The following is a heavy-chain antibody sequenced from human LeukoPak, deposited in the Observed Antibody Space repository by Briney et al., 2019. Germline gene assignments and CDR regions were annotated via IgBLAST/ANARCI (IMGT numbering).Heavy chain of an antibody. V-gene: IGHV3-7*01. J-gene: IGHJ4*02. Sequence: GGSLRLSCAASGFTFSNYWMSWVRQAPGKGLECVANIKQDGSEKYYVDSVKGRFTISRDNAKSSLYLQMNSLRAEDTAVYYCARDPGIMFFDYWGQGTLVTVSS. CDR3: ARDPGIMFFDY. D-gene: IGHD2-21*01. CDR2: IKQDGSEK. CDR1: GFTFSNYW.